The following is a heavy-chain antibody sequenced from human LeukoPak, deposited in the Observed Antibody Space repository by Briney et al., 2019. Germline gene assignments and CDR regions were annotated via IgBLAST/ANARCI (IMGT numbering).Heavy chain of an antibody. CDR3: ARDRYHLVVYGGLNWFDP. J-gene: IGHJ5*02. D-gene: IGHD4-23*01. Sequence: GGSLRLSCAASGFTFSSYSMNWVRQAPGKGLEWVSSISSSSSYIYYADSVKGRFTISRDNAKNSLYLQMNSLRAEDTAVYYCARDRYHLVVYGGLNWFDPWGQGTLVTVSS. CDR1: GFTFSSYS. CDR2: ISSSSSYI. V-gene: IGHV3-21*01.